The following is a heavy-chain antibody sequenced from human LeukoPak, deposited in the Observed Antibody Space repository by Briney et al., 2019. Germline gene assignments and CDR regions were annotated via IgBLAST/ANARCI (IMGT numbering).Heavy chain of an antibody. V-gene: IGHV3-21*01. D-gene: IGHD2-21*02. CDR2: IAGSSGYI. J-gene: IGHJ4*01. CDR1: GFTFSSYT. CDR3: ARDRGAYCGGDCYLGFDY. Sequence: PGGSLRLSCAASGFTFSSYTMNWVRQAPGKGLEWVSSIAGSSGYISYADSVKGRFTISRDNAKKSLYLQMTSLTAEDTAVYFCARDRGAYCGGDCYLGFDYWGRGTLVTVSS.